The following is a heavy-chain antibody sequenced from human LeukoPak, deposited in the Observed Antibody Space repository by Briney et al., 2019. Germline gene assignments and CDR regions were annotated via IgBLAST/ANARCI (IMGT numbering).Heavy chain of an antibody. CDR3: ARDDLGPDAFDI. J-gene: IGHJ3*02. CDR2: IYSGGST. CDR1: GFTVSSNY. Sequence: PGGSLRLSCAASGFTVSSNYMSWIRQAPGKGLEWVSVIYSGGSTYYADSVKGRFTISRDNSKNTLYLQMNSLRAEDTAVYYCARDDLGPDAFDIWGQGTMVTVSS. V-gene: IGHV3-53*01.